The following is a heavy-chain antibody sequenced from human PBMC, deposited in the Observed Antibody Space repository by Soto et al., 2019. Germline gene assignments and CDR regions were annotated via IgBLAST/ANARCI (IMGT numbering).Heavy chain of an antibody. D-gene: IGHD5-12*01. J-gene: IGHJ4*02. CDR1: GFTFTTHA. Sequence: QVHLVQSGAEVKEPGASVKVSCKTSGFTFTTHAIHWVRQAPGQRFEWMGWINAGNDNTKYAQRFQDRVTITRDTSASTAYMEWSSLTSEDRAVYYCARRNNSGPIDYWGQGTLVTVSS. CDR2: INAGNDNT. CDR3: ARRNNSGPIDY. V-gene: IGHV1-3*01.